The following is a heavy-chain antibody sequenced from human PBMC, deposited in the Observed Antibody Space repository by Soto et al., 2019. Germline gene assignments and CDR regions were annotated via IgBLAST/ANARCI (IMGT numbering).Heavy chain of an antibody. CDR2: MSRDGGVT. J-gene: IGHJ4*02. CDR1: GFTFSHYG. Sequence: EVQLLESGGGLVQPGGSLRLSCAASGFTFSHYGMTWVRQAPGKGLEWVSGMSRDGGVTDYTDSVKGRFTISRDISKNTLYLQMSRLRAEHTAVYRWAKMDKLNPQSSGGANRFDYWGQGTRVSVSS. V-gene: IGHV3-23*01. D-gene: IGHD6-19*01. CDR3: AKMDKLNPQSSGGANRFDY.